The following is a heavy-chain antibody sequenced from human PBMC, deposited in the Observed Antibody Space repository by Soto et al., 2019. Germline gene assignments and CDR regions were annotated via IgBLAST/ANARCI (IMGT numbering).Heavy chain of an antibody. V-gene: IGHV4-59*01. CDR2: IYYSGST. D-gene: IGHD1-1*01. Sequence: SETLSLTCTVSGGSTSSYYWSWIRQPPGKGLEWIGYIYYSGSTNYNPSLKSRVTISVDTSKNHFSLQLRSVTAADTAVYYCARGPGKTRWYYMDVWGKGSTVTVSS. CDR3: ARGPGKTRWYYMDV. J-gene: IGHJ6*03. CDR1: GGSTSSYY.